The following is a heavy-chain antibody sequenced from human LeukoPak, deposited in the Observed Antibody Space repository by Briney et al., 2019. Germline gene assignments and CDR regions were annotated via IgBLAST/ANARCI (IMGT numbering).Heavy chain of an antibody. V-gene: IGHV3-11*03. CDR2: ISSSSSYT. CDR1: GFTFSDYY. CDR3: ARGLSGYDPFDY. Sequence: AGSLRLSCAASGFTFSDYYMSWIRQAPGKGLEWVSYISSSSSYTNYADSVKGRFTISRDNAKNPLYLQMNSLRAEDTAVYYCARGLSGYDPFDYWGQGTLVTVSS. D-gene: IGHD5-12*01. J-gene: IGHJ4*02.